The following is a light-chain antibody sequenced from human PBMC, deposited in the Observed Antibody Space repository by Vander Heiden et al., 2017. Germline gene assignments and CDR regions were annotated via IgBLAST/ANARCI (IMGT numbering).Light chain of an antibody. CDR1: QSVSSSY. CDR2: GAS. CDR3: QQYGSSPYT. V-gene: IGKV3-20*01. Sequence: VLTQSPGTLSLSPGERATLSCRASQSVSSSYLAWYQQKPGQAPRLLIYGASSRATGIPDRFSGSGSGTDFTLTISRLEPEDFAVYYGQQYGSSPYTFGQGTKLEIK. J-gene: IGKJ2*01.